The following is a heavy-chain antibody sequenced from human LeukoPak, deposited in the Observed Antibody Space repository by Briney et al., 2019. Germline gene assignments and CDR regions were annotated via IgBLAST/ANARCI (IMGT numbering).Heavy chain of an antibody. V-gene: IGHV1-2*02. CDR1: GYTFTGYY. CDR3: ARDRPLWFGELWSSDDY. CDR2: INPNSGGT. D-gene: IGHD3-10*01. Sequence: ASVKVSCKASGYTFTGYYMHWVRQAPGQGLEWMGGINPNSGGTNYAQKFQGRVTMTRDTSISTAYMELSRLRSDDTAVYYCARDRPLWFGELWSSDDYWGQGTLVTVSS. J-gene: IGHJ4*02.